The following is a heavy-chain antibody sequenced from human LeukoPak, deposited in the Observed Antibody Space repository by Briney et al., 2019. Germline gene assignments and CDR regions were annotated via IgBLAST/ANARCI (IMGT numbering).Heavy chain of an antibody. V-gene: IGHV4-59*04. CDR1: GVAISGYY. CDR3: ARQISGNKDY. CDR2: IFYRESFSYGGTT. J-gene: IGHJ4*02. D-gene: IGHD1/OR15-1a*01. Sequence: SETLSLTCTVSGVAISGYYWIWIRQSPERGLEYIGSIFYRESFSYGGTTFYNPSLQSRVTISVDTSKNAFSLRLSSVTAADTAVYYCARQISGNKDYWGQGILVTVSS.